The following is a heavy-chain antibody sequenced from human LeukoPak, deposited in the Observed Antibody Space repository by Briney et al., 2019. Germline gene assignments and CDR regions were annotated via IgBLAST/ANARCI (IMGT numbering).Heavy chain of an antibody. Sequence: PGSSLRLSCAASGFTFSSYSMHWARQAPGKGLEWVAVISYDGSNKYYAASVKGRFTISRDNSKNTLYLQMNSLRAEDTAVYYCARDGIVVVPAAILRYYYYGMDVWGQGATVTVSS. J-gene: IGHJ6*02. V-gene: IGHV3-30-3*01. CDR1: GFTFSSYS. CDR2: ISYDGSNK. CDR3: ARDGIVVVPAAILRYYYYGMDV. D-gene: IGHD2-2*02.